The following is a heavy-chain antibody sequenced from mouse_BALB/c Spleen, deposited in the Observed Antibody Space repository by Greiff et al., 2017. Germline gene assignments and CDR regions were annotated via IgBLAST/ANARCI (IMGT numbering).Heavy chain of an antibody. V-gene: IGHV2-9*02. CDR2: IWAGGST. CDR1: GFSLTSYG. J-gene: IGHJ4*01. D-gene: IGHD2-14*01. CDR3: ATYRYDGYYYAMDY. Sequence: VQLVESGPGLVAPSQSLSITCTVSGFSLTSYGVHWVRQPPGKCLEWLGVIWAGGSTNYNSALMSRLSISKDNSKSQVFLKMNSLQTDDTAMYYCATYRYDGYYYAMDYWGQGTSVTVSS.